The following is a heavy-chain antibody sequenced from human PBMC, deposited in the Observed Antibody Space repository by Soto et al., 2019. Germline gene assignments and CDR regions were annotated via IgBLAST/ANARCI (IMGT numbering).Heavy chain of an antibody. J-gene: IGHJ4*02. CDR1: GGSISSDYW. Sequence: SETLSLTCVVSGGSISSDYWWSWVRQPPGKGLGWIGEIHHSGTTNYIPSLNSRVTMSIDKSNNQCSLKVSAVTAADTAVYYCARGSDYVWGHWGQGTVVTVSS. CDR3: ARGSDYVWGH. V-gene: IGHV4-4*02. CDR2: IHHSGTT. D-gene: IGHD3-16*01.